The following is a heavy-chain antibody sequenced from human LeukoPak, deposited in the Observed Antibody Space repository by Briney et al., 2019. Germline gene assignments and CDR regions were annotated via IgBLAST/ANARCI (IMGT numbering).Heavy chain of an antibody. V-gene: IGHV3-23*01. Sequence: GGSLRLSCAVSVFTFSSYSMSWVRQAPWKGLEWVSSISGSAVTTYYADSVKGRFTISRDNSKNTLYLQMNSLRAEDTAVYYCAPDPNKWLRNYWGQGTLVTVSS. CDR3: APDPNKWLRNY. CDR1: VFTFSSYS. CDR2: ISGSAVTT. J-gene: IGHJ4*02. D-gene: IGHD5-12*01.